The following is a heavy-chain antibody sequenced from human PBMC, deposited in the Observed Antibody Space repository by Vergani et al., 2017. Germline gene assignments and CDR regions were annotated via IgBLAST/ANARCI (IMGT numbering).Heavy chain of an antibody. V-gene: IGHV1-18*01. CDR3: ARVAPSNSEVTPTAFDV. Sequence: VSCKGSSHTFQTYGISWVRQAPGKGLEWMAWIRPYTGHTIYAQKFQDRVTMTADTSTNTAYMELSSLRSDDTAVYFCARVAPSNSEVTPTAFDVWGQGTMVTVSS. J-gene: IGHJ3*01. CDR1: SHTFQTYG. CDR2: IRPYTGHT. D-gene: IGHD1-1*01.